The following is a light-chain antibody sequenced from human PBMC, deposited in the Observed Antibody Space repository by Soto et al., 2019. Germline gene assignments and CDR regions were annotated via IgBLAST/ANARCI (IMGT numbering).Light chain of an antibody. J-gene: IGKJ3*01. Sequence: EIVLTQSPATLSFAPGERATLACRATQRVSSSLAWYQQKPGQAPRLLIYDASNMATGIPARFIGSGSGTDFTLTISSLEPEDFAVYYCQQRSNCSFGPGTKVDSK. CDR3: QQRSNCS. CDR1: QRVSSS. V-gene: IGKV3-11*01. CDR2: DAS.